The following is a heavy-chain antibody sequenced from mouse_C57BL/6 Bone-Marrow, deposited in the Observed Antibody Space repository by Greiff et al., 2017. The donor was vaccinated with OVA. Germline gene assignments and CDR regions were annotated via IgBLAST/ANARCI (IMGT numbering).Heavy chain of an antibody. V-gene: IGHV1-62-2*01. J-gene: IGHJ2*01. D-gene: IGHD2-10*02. CDR2: FYPGSGSI. CDR3: ARHEDGYGNRDYFDY. CDR1: GYTFTEYT. Sequence: QVQLQPSGAELVKPGASVKLSCKASGYTFTEYTIHWVKQRSGQGLEWIGWFYPGSGSIKYNEKFKDKASLTADKSSSTVYMELSRLTSEDSAVYFCARHEDGYGNRDYFDYWGQGTTRTVSS.